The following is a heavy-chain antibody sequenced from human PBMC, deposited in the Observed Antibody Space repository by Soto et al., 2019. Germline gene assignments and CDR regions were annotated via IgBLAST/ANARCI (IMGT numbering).Heavy chain of an antibody. CDR2: IYPGDFDT. CDR1: GYSFTSYW. D-gene: IGHD2-15*01. J-gene: IGHJ6*02. V-gene: IGHV5-51*01. CDR3: ARSEHVVVVAATPYYYYYGMDV. Sequence: PGESLKISCKGSGYSFTSYWIDWVRQMPGKGLEWMGIIYPGDFDTRYSPSFQGQVTISADKSISTAYLQWSSLKASDPAMYYCARSEHVVVVAATPYYYYYGMDVWGQGTTVTVSS.